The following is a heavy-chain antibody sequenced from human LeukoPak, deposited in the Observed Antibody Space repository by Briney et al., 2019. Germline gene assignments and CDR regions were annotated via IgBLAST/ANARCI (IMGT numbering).Heavy chain of an antibody. CDR1: GFTFSSYN. D-gene: IGHD3-22*01. V-gene: IGHV3-21*04. J-gene: IGHJ3*02. CDR3: AREDQYYYDSSGYYYRNHDAFDI. Sequence: GGSLRLSCAASGFTFSSYNMNWVRQAPGKGLEWVSSISSSSSYIYYADSVRGRFTISRDNAKNSLYLQMNSLRAEDTAVYYCAREDQYYYDSSGYYYRNHDAFDIWGQGTMVTVSS. CDR2: ISSSSSYI.